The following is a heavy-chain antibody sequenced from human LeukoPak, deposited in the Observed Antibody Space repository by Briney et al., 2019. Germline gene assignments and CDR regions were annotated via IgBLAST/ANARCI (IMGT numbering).Heavy chain of an antibody. Sequence: PGGSLRLSCVASLFTVITNVMTWVRQPPGKGLEWVSVLYSGGNTKYADSVQGGCTNSRDNPKHTLYLEMNSLSPDDTAVYYCARGVEPLAANTGAYWGQGTLVTVSS. CDR2: LYSGGNT. J-gene: IGHJ4*02. CDR3: ARGVEPLAANTGAY. CDR1: LFTVITNV. D-gene: IGHD1-14*01. V-gene: IGHV3-53*01.